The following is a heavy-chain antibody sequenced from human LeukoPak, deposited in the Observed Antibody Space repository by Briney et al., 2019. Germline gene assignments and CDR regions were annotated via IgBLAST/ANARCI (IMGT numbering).Heavy chain of an antibody. D-gene: IGHD1-14*01. CDR1: GFTFNWSW. J-gene: IGHJ3*01. V-gene: IGHV3-7*01. CDR3: ARSNPNKNALDL. Sequence: GGSLRLSCAASGFTFNWSWMNWVRQAPGKGLEWVANIKKDGSEESYLDSVKGRFTVSRDNAKNSLFLQMNSLRGEDTAVYYCARSNPNKNALDLWGQGTMVTISS. CDR2: IKKDGSEE.